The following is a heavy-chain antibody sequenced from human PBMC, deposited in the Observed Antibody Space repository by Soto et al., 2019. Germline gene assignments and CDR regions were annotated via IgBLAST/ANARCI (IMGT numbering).Heavy chain of an antibody. CDR1: GGSISSGGYY. Sequence: FSGGSISSGGYYWSWIRQHPGKGLEWIGYIYYSGSTYYNPSLKSRVTISVDTSKNQFSLKLSSVTAADTAVYYCAGRTGDAFDYWGQGTLVTVSS. J-gene: IGHJ4*02. CDR3: AGRTGDAFDY. V-gene: IGHV4-31*02. D-gene: IGHD7-27*01. CDR2: IYYSGST.